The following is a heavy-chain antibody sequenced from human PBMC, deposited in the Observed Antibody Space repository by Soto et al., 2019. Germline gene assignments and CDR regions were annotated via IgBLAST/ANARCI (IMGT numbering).Heavy chain of an antibody. CDR2: IYYTGTT. D-gene: IGHD3-10*01. CDR1: GTSIRGYY. J-gene: IGHJ4*02. Sequence: SETLSLTCSVSGTSIRGYYWTWIRQPPGKGLEWIGYIYYTGTTKYNPSLKSRVTISVDTSKNQFSLRLNSVTAADAAVYYCAREVSSFGSNHFDSWGQGALVTVSS. V-gene: IGHV4-59*01. CDR3: AREVSSFGSNHFDS.